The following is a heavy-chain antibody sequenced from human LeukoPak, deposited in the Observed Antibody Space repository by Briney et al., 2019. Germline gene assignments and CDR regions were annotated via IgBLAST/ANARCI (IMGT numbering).Heavy chain of an antibody. V-gene: IGHV5-51*01. CDR3: ARLGYSFGQGDY. Sequence: GASLQISCKASGSSFPNYWIGWVRPLPGQGLEWMGIIYPGDSNTKYRPSSQGLVTISADRSTSTAYLQWGSLEASDSAMYYCARLGYSFGQGDYWGQGTLVTVSS. D-gene: IGHD5-18*01. CDR2: IYPGDSNT. J-gene: IGHJ4*02. CDR1: GSSFPNYW.